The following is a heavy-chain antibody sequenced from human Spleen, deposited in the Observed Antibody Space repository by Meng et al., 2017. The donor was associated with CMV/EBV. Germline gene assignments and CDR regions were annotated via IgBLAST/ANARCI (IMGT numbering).Heavy chain of an antibody. CDR1: GGSFSGYY. J-gene: IGHJ5*02. CDR2: INHSGST. V-gene: IGHV4-34*01. CDR3: ARRYGASAYNWFDP. D-gene: IGHD4-17*01. Sequence: QVQLQQWGAXLLKPXXXLSLTCAVYGGSFSGYYWSWIRQPPGKGLEWIGEINHSGSTNYNPSLKSRVTISVDTSKNQFSLKLSSVTAADTAVYYCARRYGASAYNWFDPWGQGTLVTVSS.